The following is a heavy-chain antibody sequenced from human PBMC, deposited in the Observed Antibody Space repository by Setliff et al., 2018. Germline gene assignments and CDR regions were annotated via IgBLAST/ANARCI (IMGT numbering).Heavy chain of an antibody. J-gene: IGHJ5*02. V-gene: IGHV1-18*01. D-gene: IGHD3-16*02. Sequence: GASVKVSCKASGYTFTRYGISWVRQAPGQGLEWMGWISAYNGNTNYAQKLQGRVTMTTDTSTSTAYMELRSLRSDDTAVYYCARVNPTMITFGGVIVIWFDPWGQGTLVT. CDR2: ISAYNGNT. CDR3: ARVNPTMITFGGVIVIWFDP. CDR1: GYTFTRYG.